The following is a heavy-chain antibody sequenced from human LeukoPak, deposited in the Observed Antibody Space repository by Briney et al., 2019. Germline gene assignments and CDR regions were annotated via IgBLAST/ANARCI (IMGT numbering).Heavy chain of an antibody. CDR1: GFTFSTSG. V-gene: IGHV3-33*01. CDR3: ARAWGLQLWSSFDY. Sequence: GGSLRLSCAASGFTFSTSGMHWVRQAPGKGLEWVAVIWYDGSNKHYAESVKGRFSISRDNSKSTLYLQMNSLRAEDTAVYYCARAWGLQLWSSFDYWGQGTLVTVSS. CDR2: IWYDGSNK. D-gene: IGHD5-18*01. J-gene: IGHJ4*02.